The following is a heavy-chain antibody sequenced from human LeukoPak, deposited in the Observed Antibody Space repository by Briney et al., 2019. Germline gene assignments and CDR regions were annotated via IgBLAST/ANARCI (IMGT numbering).Heavy chain of an antibody. Sequence: GGSLRLSCAASGFTVSSNYMSWVRQAPGKGLEWFSVIYSGGSTYYADSVKGRFTISRDNSKNTLYLQMNSLRAEDTAVYYCARNYGSGPLFDYWGQGTLVTVSS. CDR1: GFTVSSNY. CDR3: ARNYGSGPLFDY. J-gene: IGHJ4*02. CDR2: IYSGGST. V-gene: IGHV3-53*01. D-gene: IGHD3-10*01.